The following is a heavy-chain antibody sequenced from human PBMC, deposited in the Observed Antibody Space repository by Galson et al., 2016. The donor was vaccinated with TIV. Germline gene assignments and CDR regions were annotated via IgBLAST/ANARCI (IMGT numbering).Heavy chain of an antibody. CDR2: ISYSGGT. CDR1: GDSISRHD. Sequence: SETLSLTCTVSGDSISRHDWTWIRQPPGKGLEWIGCISYSGGTNYNPSLKGRVSISLDTSENNFSLKLSSVTAADTAVYYCVRYFEVVLGGFHWFGPWGQGTLVIVSS. V-gene: IGHV4-59*11. CDR3: VRYFEVVLGGFHWFGP. J-gene: IGHJ5*02. D-gene: IGHD3-3*01.